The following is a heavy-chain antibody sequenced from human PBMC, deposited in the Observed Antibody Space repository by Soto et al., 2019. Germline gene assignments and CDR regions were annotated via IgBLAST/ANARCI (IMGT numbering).Heavy chain of an antibody. J-gene: IGHJ4*02. CDR3: ARVAGYCSGGSCPANGN. Sequence: GASVKVSCKASGYTFTSYGISWVRQAPGQGLEWMGWISAYNGNTNYAQKLQGRVTMTTDTSTSTGYMELRSLRSDDTAVYYCARVAGYCSGGSCPANGNWGQGTLVTVSS. D-gene: IGHD2-15*01. CDR2: ISAYNGNT. CDR1: GYTFTSYG. V-gene: IGHV1-18*01.